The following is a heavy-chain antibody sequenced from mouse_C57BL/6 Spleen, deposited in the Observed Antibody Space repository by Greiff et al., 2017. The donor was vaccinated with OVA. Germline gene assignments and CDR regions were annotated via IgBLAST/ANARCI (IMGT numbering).Heavy chain of an antibody. CDR3: ARGRGDDDY. D-gene: IGHD6-1*01. CDR2: IHPNCGSP. Sequence: QVTLQQPGAELVKPGASVKLSCKASGYTFTSYWMHWVKQRPGPGLEWIGMIHPNCGSPNYNEKFKSKATLTVDQSSRTAYMHLSSLTSEDSAFYYCARGRGDDDYWGQGTTLTVSS. V-gene: IGHV1-64*01. CDR1: GYTFTSYW. J-gene: IGHJ2*01.